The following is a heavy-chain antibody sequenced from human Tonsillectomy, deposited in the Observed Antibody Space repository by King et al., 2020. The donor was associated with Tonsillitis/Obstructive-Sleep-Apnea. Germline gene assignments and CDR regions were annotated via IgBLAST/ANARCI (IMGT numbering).Heavy chain of an antibody. V-gene: IGHV4-4*07. D-gene: IGHD1-26*01. CDR2: IYRSGSI. CDR1: GGSISDYY. Sequence: LQESGPGLVKPSETLSLICNVSGGSISDYYWSWIRQPVGKGLEWIGRIYRSGSINYNPSLNSRVTMSVDTSKNRFSLQLSSVTAADTAVYYCARAGVVGDSDRMDVWGQGTTVTVSS. J-gene: IGHJ6*02. CDR3: ARAGVVGDSDRMDV.